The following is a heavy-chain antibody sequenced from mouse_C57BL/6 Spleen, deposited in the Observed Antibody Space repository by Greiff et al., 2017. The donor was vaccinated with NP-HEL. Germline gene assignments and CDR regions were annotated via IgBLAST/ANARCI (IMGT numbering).Heavy chain of an antibody. CDR1: GYSFTGYF. CDR2: INPYNGDT. V-gene: IGHV1-20*01. J-gene: IGHJ2*01. Sequence: EVQVVESGPELVKPGDSVKISCKASGYSFTGYFMNWVMQSHGKSLEWIGRINPYNGDTFYNQKFKGKATLTVDKSSSTAHMELRSLTSEDSAVYYCARSNLITTVVAFDYWGQGTTLTVSS. CDR3: ARSNLITTVVAFDY. D-gene: IGHD1-1*01.